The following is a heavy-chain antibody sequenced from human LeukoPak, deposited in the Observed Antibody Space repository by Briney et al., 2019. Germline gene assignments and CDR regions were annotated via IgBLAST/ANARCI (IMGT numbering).Heavy chain of an antibody. D-gene: IGHD2-15*01. CDR3: AREVVVVVAADYYFDY. J-gene: IGHJ4*02. V-gene: IGHV1-69*04. CDR1: GGTFSSYA. CDR2: IIPILGIA. Sequence: SVKVSCKASGGTFSSYAISWVRQAPGQGLEWMGRIIPILGIANYAQKFQGRVTITADKSTSTAYMELSSLGSEDTAVYYCAREVVVVVAADYYFDYWGQGTLVTVSS.